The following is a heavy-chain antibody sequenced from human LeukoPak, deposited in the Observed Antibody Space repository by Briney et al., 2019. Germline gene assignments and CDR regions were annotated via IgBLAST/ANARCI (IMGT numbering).Heavy chain of an antibody. CDR3: ARVAITGND. CDR2: VYHSGST. V-gene: IGHV4-38-2*02. D-gene: IGHD1-20*01. Sequence: SETLSLTCTVSGYSISSGYYWGWIRQPPGKGLEWIGSVYHSGSTYYNPSLKSRVTISVDTSKNQFSLKLSSVTAADTAVYCCARVAITGNDWGQGTLVTVSS. J-gene: IGHJ4*02. CDR1: GYSISSGYY.